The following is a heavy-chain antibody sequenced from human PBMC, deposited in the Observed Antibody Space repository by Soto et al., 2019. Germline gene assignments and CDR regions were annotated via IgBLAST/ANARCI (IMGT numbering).Heavy chain of an antibody. J-gene: IGHJ6*02. CDR2: IDPSDSYT. D-gene: IGHD1-1*01. CDR3: ARWGSAAYNHYYGMDG. V-gene: IGHV5-10-1*01. CDR1: GYSFTSYW. Sequence: PGESLKISCKGSGYSFTSYWISWVRQMPGKGLEWMGRIDPSDSYTNYSPSFQGHVTISADKSISTAYLQWSSLKASDTAMYYCARWGSAAYNHYYGMDGWGQGTTVTVSS.